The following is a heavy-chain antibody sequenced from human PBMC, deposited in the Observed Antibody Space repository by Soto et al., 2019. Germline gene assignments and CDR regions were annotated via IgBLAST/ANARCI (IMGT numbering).Heavy chain of an antibody. Sequence: GESLKISCKGSGYSFTSYWIGWVRQMPGKGLEWMGIIYPGDSDTRYSPSFQGQVTISADKSISTAYLQWSSLKASDTAMYYCVRALTIFGVVTTRAGWFDPWGQGTLVTVSS. V-gene: IGHV5-51*01. CDR3: VRALTIFGVVTTRAGWFDP. CDR1: GYSFTSYW. D-gene: IGHD3-3*01. CDR2: IYPGDSDT. J-gene: IGHJ5*02.